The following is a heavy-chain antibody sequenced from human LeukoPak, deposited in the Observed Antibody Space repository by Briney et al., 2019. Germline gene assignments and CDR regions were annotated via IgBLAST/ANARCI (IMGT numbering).Heavy chain of an antibody. D-gene: IGHD3-10*01. J-gene: IGHJ4*02. CDR1: GFSFGDFA. V-gene: IGHV3-49*04. CDR2: IRSNSYGGAA. Sequence: GGSLRLSCTGSGFSFGDFAMNWVRQAPGKGLEWVGFIRSNSYGGAADYAASVKDRFIISRDDAKNIAYLQMNSLQTEDTAVYYCARDPLEFGGSFFDYWGQGALVTVSS. CDR3: ARDPLEFGGSFFDY.